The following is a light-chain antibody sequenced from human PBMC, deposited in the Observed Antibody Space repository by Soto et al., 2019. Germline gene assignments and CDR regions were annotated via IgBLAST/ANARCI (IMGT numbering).Light chain of an antibody. CDR2: AAS. V-gene: IGKV1-39*01. CDR1: QSISRY. Sequence: DIQMTQAPSSLSASVGDRVTITCRASQSISRYLNWYQQKPGKAPKLLIYAASSLQSGVPARFSGSGSGTEFTLTISSLQPEDFATYYCQQSYSTLEYTFGPGIKVDIK. CDR3: QQSYSTLEYT. J-gene: IGKJ3*01.